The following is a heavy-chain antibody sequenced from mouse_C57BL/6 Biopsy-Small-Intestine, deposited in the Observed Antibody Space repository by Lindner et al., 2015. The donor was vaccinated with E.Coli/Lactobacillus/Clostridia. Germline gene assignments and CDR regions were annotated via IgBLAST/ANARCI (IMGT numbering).Heavy chain of an antibody. V-gene: IGHV1-34*02. CDR2: IYPNNGDT. D-gene: IGHD3-1*01. Sequence: VQLQESGPELVKPGASVKISCKASGYTFTDYNMDWVKQSHGKSLEGIGYIYPNNGDTGYNQKFKNKATLTVDKSSNTAFMELHSLTSEDSAVYFCARPARTTAWFAYWGQGTLVTVSA. CDR3: ARPARTTAWFAY. CDR1: GYTFTDYN. J-gene: IGHJ3*01.